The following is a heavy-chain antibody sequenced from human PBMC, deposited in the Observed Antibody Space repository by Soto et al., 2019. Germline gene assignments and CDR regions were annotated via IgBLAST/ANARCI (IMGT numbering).Heavy chain of an antibody. CDR2: ISPYNDYT. Sequence: QVRLVQSAGEVKKPGASVKVSCKTSGYTFIRYGITWVRQAPGQGLEWMGWISPYNDYTNYAQKFQGRVTMTAATSTKTVYLELRPLTSDDTAAYYCARGGFSDGVWGTLSLYGMDVWGQGTTVSVSS. CDR1: GYTFIRYG. J-gene: IGHJ6*02. V-gene: IGHV1-18*01. D-gene: IGHD3-16*01. CDR3: ARGGFSDGVWGTLSLYGMDV.